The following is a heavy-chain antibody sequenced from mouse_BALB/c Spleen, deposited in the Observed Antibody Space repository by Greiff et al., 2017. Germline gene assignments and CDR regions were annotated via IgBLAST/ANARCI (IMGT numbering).Heavy chain of an antibody. Sequence: VQLLQSGAELAKPGASVKMSCKASGYTFTSYSLHWVKQSPGQGLEWIGYINPSTGYTEYNQKFKGKATLTVDKSSSTDYMQLSSLTSEDSAVYYCARAATRAMDDWGEGTTVTVSS. CDR1: GYTFTSYS. D-gene: IGHD3-3*01. V-gene: IGHV1-4*01. J-gene: IGHJ4*01. CDR3: ARAATRAMDD. CDR2: INPSTGYT.